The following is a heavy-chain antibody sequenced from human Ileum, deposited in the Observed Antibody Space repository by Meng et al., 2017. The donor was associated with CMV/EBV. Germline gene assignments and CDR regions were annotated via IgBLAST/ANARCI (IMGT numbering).Heavy chain of an antibody. J-gene: IGHJ3*01. D-gene: IGHD3-16*01. CDR3: ARDRLWAFDF. Sequence: QVHLQQYGQGLGKPPQSLSLTCAISGDSVSTNGVAWNWIRQSPSRGLEWLGRTYYRSKWSNDYALSVRSRIIINADTSKNQLSLQLNSVTPEDTAVYYCARDRLWAFDFWGQGTMVTVSS. CDR1: GDSVSTNGVA. CDR2: TYYRSKWSN. V-gene: IGHV6-1*01.